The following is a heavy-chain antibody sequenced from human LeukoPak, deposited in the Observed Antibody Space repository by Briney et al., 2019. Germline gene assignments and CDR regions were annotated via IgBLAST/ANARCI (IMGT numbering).Heavy chain of an antibody. CDR3: ARTRDGYNLDY. CDR1: GFTFSSYA. Sequence: GGSLRLSCAASGFTFSSYAMHWVRQAQGEGLEYVSAISSNGGSTYYANSVKSRFTISRDNSKNTLYLQMGSLRAEDMAVYYCARTRDGYNLDYWGQGTLVTVSS. D-gene: IGHD5-24*01. J-gene: IGHJ4*02. CDR2: ISSNGGST. V-gene: IGHV3-64*01.